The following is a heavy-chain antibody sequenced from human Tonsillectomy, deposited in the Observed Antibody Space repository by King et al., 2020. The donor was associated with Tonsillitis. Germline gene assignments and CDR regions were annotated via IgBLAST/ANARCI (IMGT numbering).Heavy chain of an antibody. J-gene: IGHJ4*02. CDR3: AKAPPREWELFYY. Sequence: VQLVESGGGVVQPGRSLRLSCAASGFTFSTYAMHWVRQAPGKGLEWVAAISYDGSNKPYADSVKGRFTISRDNSKNTLYLQMNSLRAEDTAVYYCAKAPPREWELFYYWGQGTLVTVSS. V-gene: IGHV3-30*18. D-gene: IGHD1-26*01. CDR1: GFTFSTYA. CDR2: ISYDGSNK.